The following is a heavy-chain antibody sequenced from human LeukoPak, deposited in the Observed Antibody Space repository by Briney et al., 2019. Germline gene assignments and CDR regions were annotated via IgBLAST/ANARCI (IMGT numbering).Heavy chain of an antibody. Sequence: RASVKVSCKASGYTFTNYGINWVRQAPGQGLAWMGWISTYIGNTNYAQKLQGRVTLTTDTSTSTAYMELRSLKSDDTAFYYCVRGGYCSGSTCLYGDNWFDPWGQGTPVTVSS. CDR1: GYTFTNYG. V-gene: IGHV1-18*01. CDR2: ISTYIGNT. D-gene: IGHD2-2*01. CDR3: VRGGYCSGSTCLYGDNWFDP. J-gene: IGHJ5*02.